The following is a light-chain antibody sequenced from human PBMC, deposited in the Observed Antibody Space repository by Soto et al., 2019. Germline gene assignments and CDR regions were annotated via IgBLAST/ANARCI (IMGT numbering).Light chain of an antibody. CDR1: SSDVGSYNL. CDR2: EDI. Sequence: QSAPTQPASESRSPGQSITISCTGTSSDVGSYNLVSWYQQHPGKAPKLMIYEDIERPSGVSNRFSGSKSGNTASLTISGLQTEDETDYYCCSYAGGTSVVFGGGTKLTFL. J-gene: IGLJ2*01. CDR3: CSYAGGTSVV. V-gene: IGLV2-23*01.